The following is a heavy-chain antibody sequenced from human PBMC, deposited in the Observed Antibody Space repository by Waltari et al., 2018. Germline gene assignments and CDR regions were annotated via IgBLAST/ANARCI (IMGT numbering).Heavy chain of an antibody. J-gene: IGHJ3*02. V-gene: IGHV1-46*01. CDR3: ARERRIAARRGAFDI. CDR2: INPSGGST. CDR1: GYIFTSYY. D-gene: IGHD6-6*01. Sequence: QVQLVQSGAEVKKPGASVKVSCKASGYIFTSYYMHWVRQAPGQGLEWMGIINPSGGSTSYAQKFQGRVTMTRDTSTSTVYMELSSLRSEDTAVYYCARERRIAARRGAFDIWGQGTMVTVSS.